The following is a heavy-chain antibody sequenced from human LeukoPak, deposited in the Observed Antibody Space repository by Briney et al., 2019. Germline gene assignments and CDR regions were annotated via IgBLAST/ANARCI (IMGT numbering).Heavy chain of an antibody. J-gene: IGHJ1*01. V-gene: IGHV1-69*01. CDR3: ARRGGLGSGSYYNEYFQH. CDR1: GGTFSSYA. CDR2: IIPIFGTA. D-gene: IGHD3-10*01. Sequence: SVKVSCKASGGTFSSYAISWVRQAPGQGLEGMGGIIPIFGTAKYAQKFQVRVTITADESTSTAHMALSSLSSEDTAVYYCARRGGLGSGSYYNEYFQHWGQGTLVTVSS.